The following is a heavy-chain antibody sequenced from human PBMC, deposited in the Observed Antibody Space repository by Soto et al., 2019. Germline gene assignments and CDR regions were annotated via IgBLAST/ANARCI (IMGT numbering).Heavy chain of an antibody. J-gene: IGHJ4*02. V-gene: IGHV3-23*01. D-gene: IGHD2-15*01. CDR1: GFTFSSYA. CDR3: AKVSECSGGSCYALSGY. CDR2: ISGSGGST. Sequence: EVQLLESGGGLVQPGGSLRLSCAASGFTFSSYAMSRVRQAPGKGLEWVSAISGSGGSTYYADSVKGRFTISRDNSKNTLYLQMNSLRAEDTAVYYCAKVSECSGGSCYALSGYWGQGTLVTVSS.